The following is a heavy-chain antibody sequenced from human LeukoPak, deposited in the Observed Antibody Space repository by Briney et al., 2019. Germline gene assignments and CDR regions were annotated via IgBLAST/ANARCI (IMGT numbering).Heavy chain of an antibody. V-gene: IGHV4-61*02. CDR1: GGSISSGNYY. D-gene: IGHD3-22*01. Sequence: SETLSLTCTVSGGSISSGNYYWSWIRQPAGKGLQFIGRIYTSGSTNYNPSLKSRVTISVDTSKNQFSLKLSSVTAADTAVYYCARDIRYYYDSSGQFDPWGQGTLVTVSS. CDR2: IYTSGST. J-gene: IGHJ5*02. CDR3: ARDIRYYYDSSGQFDP.